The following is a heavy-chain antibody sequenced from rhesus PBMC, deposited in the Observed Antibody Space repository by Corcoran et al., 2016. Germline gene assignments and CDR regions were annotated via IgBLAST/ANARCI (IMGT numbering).Heavy chain of an antibody. Sequence: EVQLVESGGGLVQPGGSLRLSCAASGFTFSRYGMSWVRQAPGKGLEWVSYISNGGGSTYYADSVKGRFTISRDNSKNTLSLQMNSLRAEDTAVYYCTRDGVLGRFDYWGQGVLVTVSS. D-gene: IGHD3-34*01. CDR2: ISNGGGST. CDR1: GFTFSRYG. CDR3: TRDGVLGRFDY. J-gene: IGHJ4*01. V-gene: IGHV3S5*01.